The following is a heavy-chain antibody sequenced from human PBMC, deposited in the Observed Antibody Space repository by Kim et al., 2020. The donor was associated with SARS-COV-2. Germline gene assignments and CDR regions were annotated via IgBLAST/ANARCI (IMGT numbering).Heavy chain of an antibody. CDR2: ISSDGGST. V-gene: IGHV3-64*05. Sequence: GGSLRLSCSASGFTFSNYAMHWVRQAPGKGLEYVSAISSDGGSTYYADSVKGRFTISRDNSKNMLYVQMNSLRVEDTAIYYCVTRNYYNSGSYYEGAPCDCWGQGTLVTVSS. CDR1: GFTFSNYA. J-gene: IGHJ4*02. D-gene: IGHD3-10*01. CDR3: VTRNYYNSGSYYEGAPCDC.